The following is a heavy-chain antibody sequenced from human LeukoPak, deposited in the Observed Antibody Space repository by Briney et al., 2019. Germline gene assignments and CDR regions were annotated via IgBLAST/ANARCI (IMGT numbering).Heavy chain of an antibody. V-gene: IGHV4-34*01. CDR1: GGSFSGYY. Sequence: TSETLSLTCAVYGGSFSGYYWSWIRQPPGKGLEWIGEINHSGSTNYNPSLKSRVTISVDTSKNQFSLKPSSVTAADTAVYYCARCRRWFGELYFDLWGRGTLVTVSS. CDR2: INHSGST. D-gene: IGHD3-10*01. J-gene: IGHJ2*01. CDR3: ARCRRWFGELYFDL.